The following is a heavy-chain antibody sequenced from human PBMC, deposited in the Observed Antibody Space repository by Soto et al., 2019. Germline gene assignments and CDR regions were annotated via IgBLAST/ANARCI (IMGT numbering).Heavy chain of an antibody. CDR3: ARESEDLTSNFDY. CDR2: ISSTTNYI. Sequence: GGSLRLSCAASGFTFTRYSMNWVRQAPGKGLEWVSSISSTTNYIYYGDSMKGRFTISRDNAKNSLYLEMNSLRAEDTAVYYCARESEDLTSNFDYCGQGTMVTVSS. V-gene: IGHV3-21*06. J-gene: IGHJ4*02. CDR1: GFTFTRYS.